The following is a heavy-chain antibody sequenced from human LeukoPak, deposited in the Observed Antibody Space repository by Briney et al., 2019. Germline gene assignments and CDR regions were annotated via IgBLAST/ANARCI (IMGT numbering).Heavy chain of an antibody. V-gene: IGHV4-59*08. CDR3: ARVGHIVAAGTYDY. CDR2: IFYSGSP. Sequence: PSETLSLTCTVSGVSISSYNWSWIRQPPGEGLEWIGNIFYSGSPNYKSSLKSRVTTSFDTSKNQFSLKLSSVTAADTAVYYCARVGHIVAAGTYDYWGQGTLVTVSS. J-gene: IGHJ4*02. CDR1: GVSISSYN. D-gene: IGHD6-13*01.